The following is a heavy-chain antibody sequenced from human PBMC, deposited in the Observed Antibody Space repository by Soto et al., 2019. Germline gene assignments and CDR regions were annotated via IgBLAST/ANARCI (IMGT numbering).Heavy chain of an antibody. CDR1: GYSFASYD. CDR3: ASGADAGMDV. V-gene: IGHV1-8*01. J-gene: IGHJ6*02. CDR2: MSPNSGNT. Sequence: QVQLVQSGAEVKNPGASVKVSCKASGYSFASYDINWVRQATGQGLEWMGWMSPNSGNTGYAQKFQGRVTMTRNTSISTAYMDLNSLSSEVTAVYYCASGADAGMDVWGQGITVTVSS. D-gene: IGHD1-1*01.